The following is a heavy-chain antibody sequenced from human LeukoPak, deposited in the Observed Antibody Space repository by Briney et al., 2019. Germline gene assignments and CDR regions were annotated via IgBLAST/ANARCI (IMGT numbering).Heavy chain of an antibody. J-gene: IGHJ6*02. CDR3: AKYHTVRSLDV. CDR2: ISGSSSNT. Sequence: SSVKVSCKASGGTFSSYAISWVRQAPGQGLEWMGWISGSSSNTNYAQRLQGRVTMTTDTSTTTAYMELRSLRSDDTAVYYCAKYHTVRSLDVWGQGTTVTISS. D-gene: IGHD6-6*01. CDR1: GGTFSSYA. V-gene: IGHV1-18*01.